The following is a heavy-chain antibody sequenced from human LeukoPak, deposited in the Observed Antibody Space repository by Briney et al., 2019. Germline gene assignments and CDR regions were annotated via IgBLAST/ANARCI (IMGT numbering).Heavy chain of an antibody. V-gene: IGHV3-7*01. J-gene: IGHJ4*02. CDR2: VNEDGSAK. CDR3: ARDYWRSIDH. Sequence: GGSLRLSCVVSGLTFSNYWMIWVRQAPGKGLESVAIVNEDGSAKYYLDSVKGRFTISRDNARNSLYLEMNSLRAENTAVYYCARDYWRSIDHWGQGTLVTVSS. CDR1: GLTFSNYW. D-gene: IGHD1-1*01.